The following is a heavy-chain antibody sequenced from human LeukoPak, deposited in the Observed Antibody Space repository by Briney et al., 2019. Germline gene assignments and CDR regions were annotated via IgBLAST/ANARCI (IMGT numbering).Heavy chain of an antibody. CDR2: IYYSGST. V-gene: IGHV4-59*01. D-gene: IGHD6-19*01. CDR3: ARGRYSSGWIYYYYMDV. CDR1: GGSISSYY. J-gene: IGHJ6*03. Sequence: PSETLSLTCTVSGGSISSYYWSWIRQPPGKGLEWIGYIYYSGSTNYNPSLKSRVTISVDTSKNQFSLKLSSVTAADTAVYYCARGRYSSGWIYYYYMDVWGKGTTVTVSS.